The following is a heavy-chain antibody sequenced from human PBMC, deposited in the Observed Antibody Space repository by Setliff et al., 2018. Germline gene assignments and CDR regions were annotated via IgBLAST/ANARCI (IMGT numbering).Heavy chain of an antibody. J-gene: IGHJ4*02. CDR3: ARQPMDTIMVTFDY. CDR2: TIPVFGTA. V-gene: IGHV1-69*13. D-gene: IGHD5-12*01. Sequence: SVKVSCKASGGTFSSYGISWVRQAPGQGLEWMGGTIPVFGTAHYAQKFQGRVTITADESTSTAYMELSSLRSDDTAVYYCARQPMDTIMVTFDYWGQGILVTVSS. CDR1: GGTFSSYG.